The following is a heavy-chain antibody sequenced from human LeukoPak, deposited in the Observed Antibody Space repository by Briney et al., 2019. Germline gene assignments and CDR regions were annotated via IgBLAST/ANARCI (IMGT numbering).Heavy chain of an antibody. V-gene: IGHV1-2*02. J-gene: IGHJ5*02. Sequence: ASVKVSCKTSGYTFTGYYMHWVRQAPGQGLEWMGRINPHSGDTNYAQNFQGRVTMTRDTSISTAYMELSSLRSDDTDVYYCARENLEGWIDPWGQGTLVTVSS. CDR1: GYTFTGYY. CDR2: INPHSGDT. CDR3: ARENLEGWIDP. D-gene: IGHD1-14*01.